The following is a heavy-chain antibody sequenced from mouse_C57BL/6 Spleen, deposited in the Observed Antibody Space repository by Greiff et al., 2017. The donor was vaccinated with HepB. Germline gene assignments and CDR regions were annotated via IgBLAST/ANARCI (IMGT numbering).Heavy chain of an antibody. V-gene: IGHV1-82*01. Sequence: QVQLKESGPELVKPGASVKISCKASGYAFSSSWMNWVKQRPGKGLEWIGRIYPGDGDTNYNGKFKGKATLTADKSSSTAYMQLSSLTSEDSAVYFCARPPYSNYWYFDVWGTGTTVTVSS. CDR1: GYAFSSSW. J-gene: IGHJ1*03. CDR2: IYPGDGDT. D-gene: IGHD2-5*01. CDR3: ARPPYSNYWYFDV.